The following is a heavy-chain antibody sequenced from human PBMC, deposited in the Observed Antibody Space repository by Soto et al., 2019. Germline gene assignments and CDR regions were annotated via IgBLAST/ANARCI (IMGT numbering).Heavy chain of an antibody. CDR1: GGSISSSGYY. D-gene: IGHD5-12*01. CDR3: AREEGGGYDHRWFDP. Sequence: QVQLQESGPGLVKPSQTLSLTCTVSGGSISSSGYYWSWIRQHPGKGLEWIGYSYDSGSTYYNPSLKSRVTISVDTSKNQFSLKLSSVTAADTAVYYCAREEGGGYDHRWFDPWGQGTLVTVSS. J-gene: IGHJ5*02. CDR2: SYDSGST. V-gene: IGHV4-31*03.